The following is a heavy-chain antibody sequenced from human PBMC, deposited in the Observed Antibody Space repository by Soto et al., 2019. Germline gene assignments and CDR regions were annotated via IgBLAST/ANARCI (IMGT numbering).Heavy chain of an antibody. CDR1: GYTFTGYY. V-gene: IGHV1-2*02. CDR2: INPNSGGT. CDR3: AREVKALAAAGFDY. D-gene: IGHD6-13*01. J-gene: IGHJ4*02. Sequence: ASVKVSCKASGYTFTGYYMHWVRQAPGQGLEWMGWINPNSGGTNYAQKFQGRVTMTRDTSISTAYMELSRLRSDDTAVYYCAREVKALAAAGFDYWGQGTLVTVSS.